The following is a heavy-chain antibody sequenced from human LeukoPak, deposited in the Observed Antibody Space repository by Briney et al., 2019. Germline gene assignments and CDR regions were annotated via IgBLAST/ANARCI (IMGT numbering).Heavy chain of an antibody. CDR2: INSDGSRI. J-gene: IGHJ4*02. CDR3: ARAPQIGFSGFDKNY. CDR1: GFTLSDYW. V-gene: IGHV3-74*01. D-gene: IGHD5-12*01. Sequence: PGGSLRLSCAASGFTLSDYWMHWVRQALGKGLVWVSRINSDGSRIIYADSVKGRFTISRDNAKNTVYLQMNSLRADDTAVYFCARAPQIGFSGFDKNYWGQGTLVTVSS.